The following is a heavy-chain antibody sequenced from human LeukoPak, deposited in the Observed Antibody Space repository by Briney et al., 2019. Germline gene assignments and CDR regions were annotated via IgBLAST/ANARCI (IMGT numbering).Heavy chain of an antibody. CDR3: AREGGDAFDI. J-gene: IGHJ3*02. Sequence: GGSLRLSCAASGFTFSDHYMDWVRQAPGKGLEWVGRTRNKANSYTTEYAASVKGRFTISRDDSKNSLYLQMNSLKTEDTAVYYCAREGGDAFDIWGQGTMVTVSS. CDR1: GFTFSDHY. D-gene: IGHD1-26*01. V-gene: IGHV3-72*01. CDR2: TRNKANSYTT.